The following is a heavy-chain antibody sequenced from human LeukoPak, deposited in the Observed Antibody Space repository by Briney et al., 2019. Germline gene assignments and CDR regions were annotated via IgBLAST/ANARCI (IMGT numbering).Heavy chain of an antibody. CDR2: IKQDGSEK. Sequence: GGSLRLSCAASGFTFSSYWMSWVRQAPGKGLEWVANIKQDGSEKYYVDSVKGRFTISRANAKNSLYLQMNSLRAEDTAVYYCARGITFGGVIVPDYFDYWGQGTLVTVSS. V-gene: IGHV3-7*01. CDR1: GFTFSSYW. J-gene: IGHJ4*02. D-gene: IGHD3-16*02. CDR3: ARGITFGGVIVPDYFDY.